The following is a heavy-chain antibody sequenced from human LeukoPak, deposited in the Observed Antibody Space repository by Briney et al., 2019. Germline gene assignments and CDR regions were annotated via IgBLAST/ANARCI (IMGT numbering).Heavy chain of an antibody. CDR3: ARDLPLYSSGWYLGAFDI. Sequence: PGGSLRLSCAASGFAFSSYSMNWVRQAPGKGLEWVSSISGTSTYIYFANSLKGRFSISRDNAKNSLYLQMNSLRAEDTAVYYCARDLPLYSSGWYLGAFDIWGQGTMVTVSS. J-gene: IGHJ3*02. V-gene: IGHV3-21*01. CDR1: GFAFSSYS. CDR2: ISGTSTYI. D-gene: IGHD6-19*01.